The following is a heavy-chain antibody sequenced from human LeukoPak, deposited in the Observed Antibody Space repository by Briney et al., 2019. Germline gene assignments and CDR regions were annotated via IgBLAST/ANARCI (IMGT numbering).Heavy chain of an antibody. Sequence: SETLSLTCTVSGGSISSYYWSWIRQPAGKGLEWIGRIYSSGSTNYNPSLKSRVTMSVDTSKNQFSLKLSPVTAADTAVYYCARGQYHLLYWYFDLWGRGTLVTVSS. CDR2: IYSSGST. CDR1: GGSISSYY. D-gene: IGHD2-2*01. J-gene: IGHJ2*01. V-gene: IGHV4-4*07. CDR3: ARGQYHLLYWYFDL.